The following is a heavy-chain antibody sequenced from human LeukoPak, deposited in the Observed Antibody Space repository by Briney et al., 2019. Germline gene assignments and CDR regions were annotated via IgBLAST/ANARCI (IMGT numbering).Heavy chain of an antibody. D-gene: IGHD3-22*01. CDR2: ISGSGGST. J-gene: IGHJ4*02. Sequence: QSGGSLRLSCAASGFTLSQYSMNWVRQAPGKGLEWVSAISGSGGSTYYADSVKGRFTISRDNSKNALYLQMNSLRAADTAVYYCAKVITYFYDRSGYSPLGYWGQGTLVSVSS. CDR1: GFTLSQYS. V-gene: IGHV3-23*01. CDR3: AKVITYFYDRSGYSPLGY.